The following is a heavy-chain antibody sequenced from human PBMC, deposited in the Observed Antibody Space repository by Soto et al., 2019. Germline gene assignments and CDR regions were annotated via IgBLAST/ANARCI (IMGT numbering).Heavy chain of an antibody. Sequence: SETLSLTCTVSGGSISSSYWTWFRQPPGKGLEWIGYIYYSGSTYYNPSLKSRVTISVDTSKNQFSLKLSSVTAADTAVYYCARSYYYYVDVWGKGTTVTVSS. CDR2: IYYSGST. CDR1: GGSISSSY. J-gene: IGHJ6*03. V-gene: IGHV4-59*08. CDR3: ARSYYYYVDV.